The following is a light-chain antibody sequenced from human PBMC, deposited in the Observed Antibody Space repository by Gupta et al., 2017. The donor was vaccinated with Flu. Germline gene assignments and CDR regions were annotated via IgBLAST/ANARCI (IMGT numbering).Light chain of an antibody. CDR3: IAFTSDNTWD. V-gene: IGLV2-14*01. CDR2: EIC. Sequence: SALTQPANVSGSPGQSTTISCIGSSSDVGATNRVSWCQQHSDKAPKLIFFEICKRPSGVAYRFSGSKSGNTASLTISGLQPEDEADYYCIAFTSDNTWDFGGGTKLTVL. J-gene: IGLJ2*01. CDR1: SSDVGATNR.